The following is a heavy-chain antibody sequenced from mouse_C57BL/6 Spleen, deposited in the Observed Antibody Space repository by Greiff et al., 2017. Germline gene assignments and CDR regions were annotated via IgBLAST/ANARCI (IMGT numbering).Heavy chain of an antibody. J-gene: IGHJ2*01. D-gene: IGHD2-4*01. CDR2: IDPEDGDT. V-gene: IGHV14-1*01. Sequence: VQLQQSGAELVRPGASVKLSCTASGFNIKDYYMHWVKQRPEQGLEWIGRIDPEDGDTEYAPKFQGKATMTADTSSNTAYLQLSSLTSEDTAVYYCTTGDYDFYDFDYWGQGTTLTVSS. CDR1: GFNIKDYY. CDR3: TTGDYDFYDFDY.